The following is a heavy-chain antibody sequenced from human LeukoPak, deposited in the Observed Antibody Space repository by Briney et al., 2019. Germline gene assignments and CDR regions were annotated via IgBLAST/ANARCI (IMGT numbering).Heavy chain of an antibody. D-gene: IGHD2-15*01. CDR3: ARWWNAFDI. Sequence: GGSLRLSCAASGFTISSYNKKWVRQAPGKGREWVSYICSSSSTIYYADSVKGRITISRENGKYSLYLQMNSLRDEDTAVYYCARWWNAFDIWGQGTMVTVSS. CDR2: ICSSSSTI. CDR1: GFTISSYN. V-gene: IGHV3-48*02. J-gene: IGHJ3*02.